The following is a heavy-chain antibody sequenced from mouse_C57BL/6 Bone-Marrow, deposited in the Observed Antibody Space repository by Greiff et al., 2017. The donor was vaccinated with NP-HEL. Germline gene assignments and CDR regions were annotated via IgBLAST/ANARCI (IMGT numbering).Heavy chain of an antibody. D-gene: IGHD2-1*01. CDR2: IDPSDSYT. CDR1: GYTFTSYW. Sequence: VQLQQSGAELVMPGASVKLSCKASGYTFTSYWMHWVKQRPGQGLEWIGEIDPSDSYTNYNQKFKGKSTLTVDKSSSTAYMQLSSLTSEASAVYYCEREVGNYLYYFDYWGQGTTLTVSS. V-gene: IGHV1-69*01. J-gene: IGHJ2*01. CDR3: EREVGNYLYYFDY.